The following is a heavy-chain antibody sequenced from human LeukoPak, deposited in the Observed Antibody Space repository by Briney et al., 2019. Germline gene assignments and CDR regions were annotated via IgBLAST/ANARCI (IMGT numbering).Heavy chain of an antibody. Sequence: GGSLRLSCAASGFTFSSYATSWVRQAPGKGLAWVSTISGGSGSTYCADSVKGRFTISRDNSKNTLYLQMNSLRDEDTAVYYCARRGCLGSCYSGFDYWGQGTLVTVSS. J-gene: IGHJ4*02. CDR1: GFTFSSYA. CDR2: ISGGSGST. CDR3: ARRGCLGSCYSGFDY. V-gene: IGHV3-23*01. D-gene: IGHD2-15*01.